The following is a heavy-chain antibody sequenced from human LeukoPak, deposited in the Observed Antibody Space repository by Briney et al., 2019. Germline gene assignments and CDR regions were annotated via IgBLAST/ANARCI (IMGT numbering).Heavy chain of an antibody. CDR3: TTDRYYYDSSGYPPGFDY. D-gene: IGHD3-22*01. CDR1: GFTFSNAW. Sequence: GGSLRLSCAASGFTFSNAWMSWVRQAPGKGLEWVGRIKSKTDGGTTDYAAPVKGRLTISRDDSKNTLYLQMNSLKTEDTAVYYWTTDRYYYDSSGYPPGFDYGGQGTLVTVSS. V-gene: IGHV3-15*01. CDR2: IKSKTDGGTT. J-gene: IGHJ4*02.